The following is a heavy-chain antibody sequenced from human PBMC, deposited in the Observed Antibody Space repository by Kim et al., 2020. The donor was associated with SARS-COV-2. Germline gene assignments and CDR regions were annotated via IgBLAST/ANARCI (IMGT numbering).Heavy chain of an antibody. V-gene: IGHV3-74*01. J-gene: IGHJ4*02. Sequence: SADSVKGRFTSSRDNAKNTLYLQMNSRRAEDTAVYYCARRQFTSGWYYFDYWGQGTLVTASS. CDR3: ARRQFTSGWYYFDY. D-gene: IGHD6-19*01.